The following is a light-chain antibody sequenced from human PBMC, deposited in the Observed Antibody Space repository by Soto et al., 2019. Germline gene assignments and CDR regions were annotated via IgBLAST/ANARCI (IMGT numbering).Light chain of an antibody. CDR2: EVT. CDR1: SSDVGGYDY. CDR3: GSYVGRTLYV. V-gene: IGLV2-8*01. J-gene: IGLJ1*01. Sequence: QSALTQPPSASGSPGQSVTISCTGTSSDVGGYDYVSWYQQRPGKAPKLLIHEVTKRPSGVPDRFSGSKSGNTASLTVSGLQAEDEADYYCGSYVGRTLYVFGTGTKVTVL.